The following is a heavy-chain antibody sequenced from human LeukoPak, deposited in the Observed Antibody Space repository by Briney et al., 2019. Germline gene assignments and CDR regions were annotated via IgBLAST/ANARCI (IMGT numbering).Heavy chain of an antibody. V-gene: IGHV1-2*02. CDR2: INPNSGGT. CDR1: GYTFTGYY. D-gene: IGHD2-8*01. CDR3: ARDLMLPHYYYYGMDV. Sequence: ASVKVSCKASGYTFTGYYMHWVRQAPGQGLEWMGWINPNSGGTNYAQKFQGRVTMTRDTSISTAYMELSRLRSDDTAVYYCARDLMLPHYYYYGMDVWGQGTTVTVSS. J-gene: IGHJ6*02.